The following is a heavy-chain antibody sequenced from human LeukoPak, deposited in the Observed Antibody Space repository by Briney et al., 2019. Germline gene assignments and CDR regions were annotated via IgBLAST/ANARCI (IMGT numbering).Heavy chain of an antibody. CDR2: INHSGST. V-gene: IGHV4-34*01. J-gene: IGHJ6*02. CDR3: ARALRSYYYYGMDV. Sequence: PSETLSLTCAVYGGSFSGYYWSWIRHPPGRGVEGIGEINHSGSTNYNPSLKSRVTISVDTSKNQFSLQLNSVTPEDTAVYYCARALRSYYYYGMDVWGQGTTVTVSS. CDR1: GGSFSGYY.